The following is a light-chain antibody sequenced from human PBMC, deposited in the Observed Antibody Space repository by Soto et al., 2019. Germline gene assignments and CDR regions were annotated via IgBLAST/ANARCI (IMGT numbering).Light chain of an antibody. V-gene: IGKV3-15*01. CDR2: GAS. CDR1: QTIANN. J-gene: IGKJ2*01. Sequence: ETVMTQSPATLSVSPGERATLSCRASQTIANNLAWYQQRPGQDPRLLIYGASTRATGIPARFSGSGSVTEFTLTISSLQSEDFAIYYCQQYNNWPPYTFGQGTKLEIK. CDR3: QQYNNWPPYT.